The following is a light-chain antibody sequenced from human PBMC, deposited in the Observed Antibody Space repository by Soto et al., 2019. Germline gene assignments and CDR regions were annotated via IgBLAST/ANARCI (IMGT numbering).Light chain of an antibody. CDR3: QQYNSYWT. CDR2: DAS. Sequence: DIQMSQSPSTLSASVGDRVTITCRASQRITSELAWYQQKPGKAPKLVIYDASSLERGVPSRFSGSGFGTEFTLTITNLQPDDFATYYCQQYNSYWTFGQGTKVDIK. J-gene: IGKJ1*01. CDR1: QRITSE. V-gene: IGKV1-5*01.